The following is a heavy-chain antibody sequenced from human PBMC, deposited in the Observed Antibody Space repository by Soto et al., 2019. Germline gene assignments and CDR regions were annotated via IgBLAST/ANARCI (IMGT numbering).Heavy chain of an antibody. V-gene: IGHV5-51*01. CDR3: ARVYSSGSDY. CDR1: GYSFTTYW. D-gene: IGHD6-19*01. CDR2: IYPGDSDT. J-gene: IGHJ4*02. Sequence: PGESLKISFKGSGYSFTTYWIGWVRQMPGKGLEWMGIIYPGDSDTKYRPSFQGQVTISADKSINTAYLQWSSLQASDSAMYYCARVYSSGSDYWGQGTLVTVSS.